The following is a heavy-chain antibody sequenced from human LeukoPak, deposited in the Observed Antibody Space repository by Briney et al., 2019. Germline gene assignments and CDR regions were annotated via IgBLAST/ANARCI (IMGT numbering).Heavy chain of an antibody. V-gene: IGHV3-33*01. CDR1: GFTFSSYD. J-gene: IGHJ4*02. D-gene: IGHD5-24*01. Sequence: PGRSLRLSCAASGFTFSSYDMHWVRQAPGQGLEWVAVIWYDGSNKYYADSVKGRFTISRDNSKNTLYLQVNSLRAEDTAVYYCARDRGGDGINYYFDYWGQGTLVTVSS. CDR3: ARDRGGDGINYYFDY. CDR2: IWYDGSNK.